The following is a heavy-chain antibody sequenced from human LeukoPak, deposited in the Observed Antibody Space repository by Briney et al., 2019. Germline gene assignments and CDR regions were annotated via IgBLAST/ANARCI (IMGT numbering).Heavy chain of an antibody. CDR2: IYYSGST. CDR3: ARDSPYYYGSGSATYYMDV. Sequence: PSETLSLTCTVSGGSISSYYWSWIRQPPGKGPEWIGYIYYSGSTNYNPSLKSRVTISVDTSKNQFSLKLSSVTAADTAVYYCARDSPYYYGSGSATYYMDVWGKGTTVTISS. J-gene: IGHJ6*03. D-gene: IGHD3-10*01. V-gene: IGHV4-59*01. CDR1: GGSISSYY.